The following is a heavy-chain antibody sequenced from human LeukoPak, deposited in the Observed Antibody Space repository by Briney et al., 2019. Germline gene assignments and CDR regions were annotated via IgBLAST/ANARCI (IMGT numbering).Heavy chain of an antibody. D-gene: IGHD1-26*01. CDR2: IYSGGST. Sequence: GGSLRLSCAASGFTFSDYYMSWIRQAPGKGLEWVSVIYSGGSTYYADSVKGRFTISRDNSKSTLYLQMNSLRAEDTAVYYCAGQVGPYYFDYWGQGTLVTVSS. V-gene: IGHV3-66*04. J-gene: IGHJ4*02. CDR1: GFTFSDYY. CDR3: AGQVGPYYFDY.